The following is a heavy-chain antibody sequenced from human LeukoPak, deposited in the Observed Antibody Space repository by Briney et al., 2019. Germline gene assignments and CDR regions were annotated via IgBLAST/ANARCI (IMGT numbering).Heavy chain of an antibody. CDR2: INPSGGST. J-gene: IGHJ4*02. D-gene: IGHD1-7*01. Sequence: ASVKVSCKASGYTFTSYYMHWVRQAPGQGLEWMGIINPSGGSTSYAQKFQGRVTMTRDTSTSTVYMELSSLRSEDTAVYYCARESRETGTTFGFDYWGQGTLVTVSS. V-gene: IGHV1-46*01. CDR1: GYTFTSYY. CDR3: ARESRETGTTFGFDY.